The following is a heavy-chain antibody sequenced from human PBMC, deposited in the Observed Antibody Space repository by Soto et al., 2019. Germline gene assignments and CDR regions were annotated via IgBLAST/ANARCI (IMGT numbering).Heavy chain of an antibody. Sequence: SETLSLTCTVSGGSISSSSYYWGWIRQPPGKGLEWIGSIYYSGSTYYNPSLKSRVTISVDTSKNQFSLKLSSVTAADTAVYYCARHGRSIAAAGTVWFDPWGQGTLVTVSS. CDR3: ARHGRSIAAAGTVWFDP. D-gene: IGHD6-13*01. CDR1: GGSISSSSYY. J-gene: IGHJ5*02. CDR2: IYYSGST. V-gene: IGHV4-39*01.